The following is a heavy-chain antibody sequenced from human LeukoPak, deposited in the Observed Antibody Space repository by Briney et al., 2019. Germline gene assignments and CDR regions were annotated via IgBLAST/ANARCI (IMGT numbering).Heavy chain of an antibody. D-gene: IGHD2-2*01. CDR1: GLAFAAYA. CDR2: IHADGART. V-gene: IGHV3-43*02. Sequence: GGSLRLSCAASGLAFAAYAMHWVRHIPGKGLECVAHIHADGARTFYADSVKGRFTVFRDNAKNSLFLQMDSLTSDDTAFYYCSTWACYHGLDVWGQGATVTVSS. J-gene: IGHJ6*02. CDR3: STWACYHGLDV.